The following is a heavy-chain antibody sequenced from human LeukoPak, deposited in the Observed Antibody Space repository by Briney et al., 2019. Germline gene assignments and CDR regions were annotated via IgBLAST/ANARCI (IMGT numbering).Heavy chain of an antibody. CDR1: GFTVSNNY. D-gene: IGHD6-19*01. V-gene: IGHV3-53*01. CDR2: IYSRGST. J-gene: IGHJ4*02. CDR3: ARGPQWLVLFDY. Sequence: GGSLRLSCAASGFTVSNNYMNWVRQAPGKGLEWVSFIYSRGSTYYSDSVKGRFTISRDNSKNTLYLQMNSLGADDTAVYYCARGPQWLVLFDYWGQGTLVTVSS.